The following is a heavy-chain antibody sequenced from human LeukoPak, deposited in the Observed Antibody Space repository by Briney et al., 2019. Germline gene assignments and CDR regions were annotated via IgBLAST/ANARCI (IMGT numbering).Heavy chain of an antibody. CDR3: AKKIAAAGQNFDY. CDR2: ISGSGGST. J-gene: IGHJ4*02. CDR1: GFTFSTYG. D-gene: IGHD6-13*01. V-gene: IGHV3-23*01. Sequence: GGSLRLSCAASGFTFSTYGMSWVRQAPGKGLEWVSGISGSGGSTFYADSVKGRFTISRDNSKNTLYLQMNSLRVVDTAVYFCAKKIAAAGQNFDYWGQGTLVTVSS.